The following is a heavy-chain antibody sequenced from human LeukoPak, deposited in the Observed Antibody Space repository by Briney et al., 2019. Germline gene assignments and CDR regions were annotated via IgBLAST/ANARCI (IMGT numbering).Heavy chain of an antibody. V-gene: IGHV1-69*13. CDR3: ASSGPTVNYFDY. Sequence: SVKVSCKASGGTFTSYAITWVRQAPGEGLEWMGGIIPIFGTANYAQKFQGRVTITADESTSTAYMELSSLRSEDTAVYYCASSGPTVNYFDYWGQGTLVTVSS. CDR2: IIPIFGTA. CDR1: GGTFTSYA. J-gene: IGHJ4*02. D-gene: IGHD4-17*01.